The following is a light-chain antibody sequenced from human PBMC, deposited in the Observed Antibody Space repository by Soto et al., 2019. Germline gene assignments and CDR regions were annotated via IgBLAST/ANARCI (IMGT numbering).Light chain of an antibody. J-gene: IGKJ4*01. CDR1: QSVSSN. V-gene: IGKV3-20*01. CDR3: QQYATSPLT. Sequence: EIVMTQSPATLSVSPGERATLSCRASQSVSSNLAWYQQKPGQAPRLLISGASSRATGIPDRFSGSGSGTDFTLTITRVEPEDFAVYYCQQYATSPLTFGGGTKVDIK. CDR2: GAS.